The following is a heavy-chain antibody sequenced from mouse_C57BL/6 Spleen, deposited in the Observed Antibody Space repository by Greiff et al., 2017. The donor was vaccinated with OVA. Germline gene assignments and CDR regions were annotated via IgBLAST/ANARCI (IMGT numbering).Heavy chain of an antibody. J-gene: IGHJ2*01. V-gene: IGHV1-39*01. CDR1: GYSFTDYN. CDR3: ARSGTGTGYYFDY. CDR2: INPNYGTT. D-gene: IGHD4-1*01. Sequence: VQLQQSGPELVKPGASEKISCKASGYSFTDYNMNWVKQSNGKSLEWIGVINPNYGTTSYNQKFKGKATLTVDQSYSTAYMQLNSLTSEDSAVYYCARSGTGTGYYFDYWGQGTTLTVSS.